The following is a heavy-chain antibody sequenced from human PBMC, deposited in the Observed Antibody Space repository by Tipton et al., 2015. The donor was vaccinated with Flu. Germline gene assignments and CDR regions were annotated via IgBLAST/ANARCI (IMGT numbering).Heavy chain of an antibody. CDR3: ARDSGSGTQDY. D-gene: IGHD3-10*01. Sequence: TLSLTCTVSGGSFSDSYWSWIRQPPGKGLEWIGSIYYRGRTYYNPSLKSRITISVDTSKNQFSLKLSSVTAADTAVYYCARDSGSGTQDYWGQGTLVTVSS. V-gene: IGHV4-39*07. CDR2: IYYRGRT. CDR1: GGSFSDSY. J-gene: IGHJ4*02.